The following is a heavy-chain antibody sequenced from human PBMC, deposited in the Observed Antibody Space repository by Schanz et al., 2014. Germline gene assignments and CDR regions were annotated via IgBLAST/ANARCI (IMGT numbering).Heavy chain of an antibody. CDR2: INAANGNT. D-gene: IGHD6-19*01. J-gene: IGHJ6*03. Sequence: QVQLVQSWAEVKGPGASVKVSCKASGYSFTPFPIHWVRQAPGQRLEWMGWINAANGNTNYAQKLQGRVTLTTDTSTSTAYMELSSLRSEDTAVYYCARLGTGMAVAGSVIDSYYYYMDVWGEGTTVTVSS. CDR1: GYSFTPFP. CDR3: ARLGTGMAVAGSVIDSYYYYMDV. V-gene: IGHV1-3*01.